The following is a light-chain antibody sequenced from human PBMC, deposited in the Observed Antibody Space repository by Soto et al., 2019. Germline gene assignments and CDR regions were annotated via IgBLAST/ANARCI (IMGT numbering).Light chain of an antibody. CDR3: SSYTSRSTLVV. Sequence: QSALTQPASVSGSPGQSITISCTGTSSDVGGYNYVSWYQQHPGKAPKLMIYDVSNRPSGVSNRFSGSKSGNTASLTISGLQADEEADYYCSSYTSRSTLVVFGTGTKLTVL. V-gene: IGLV2-14*01. CDR2: DVS. J-gene: IGLJ1*01. CDR1: SSDVGGYNY.